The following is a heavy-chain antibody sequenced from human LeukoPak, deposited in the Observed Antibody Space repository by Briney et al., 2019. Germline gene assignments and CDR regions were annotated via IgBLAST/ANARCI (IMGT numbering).Heavy chain of an antibody. CDR2: IYSDGNS. V-gene: IGHV3-53*01. CDR3: AKDRNSFGSGGSDY. D-gene: IGHD3-10*01. J-gene: IGHJ4*02. Sequence: GGSLRLSCAASGFTVSSYSMSWVRQAPGKGLEWVSVIYSDGNSYYAESVKGRFTISRDNYKNTLYLQMSSLRVDDTAVYYCAKDRNSFGSGGSDYWGQGTLVTVSS. CDR1: GFTVSSYS.